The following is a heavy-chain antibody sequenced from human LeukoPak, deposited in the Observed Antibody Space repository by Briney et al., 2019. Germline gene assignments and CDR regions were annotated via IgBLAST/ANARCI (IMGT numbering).Heavy chain of an antibody. V-gene: IGHV1-2*02. CDR1: GYTFTGYY. Sequence: GASVKVSCKASGYTFTGYYMHWVRQAPGQGLEWMGWINPNSGGTNYAQKFQGRVTMTRDTSISTAYMELSRLRSDDTAVYYCARDREYSSSFDFDYWAREPWSPSPQ. CDR3: ARDREYSSSFDFDY. J-gene: IGHJ4*02. D-gene: IGHD6-6*01. CDR2: INPNSGGT.